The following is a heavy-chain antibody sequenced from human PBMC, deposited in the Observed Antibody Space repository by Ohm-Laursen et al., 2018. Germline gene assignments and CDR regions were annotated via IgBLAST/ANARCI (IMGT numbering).Heavy chain of an antibody. D-gene: IGHD1-1*01. V-gene: IGHV3-48*03. CDR1: GFTFSSYG. Sequence: SLRLSCAASGFTFSSYGMNWVRQAPGKGLEWVSKITSRDYTTYYADSVKGRFTISRDNSKNTLYLQMNSLRAEDTAVYYCARYNADNADKYYWGQGTLVTVSS. J-gene: IGHJ4*02. CDR2: ITSRDYTT. CDR3: ARYNADNADKYY.